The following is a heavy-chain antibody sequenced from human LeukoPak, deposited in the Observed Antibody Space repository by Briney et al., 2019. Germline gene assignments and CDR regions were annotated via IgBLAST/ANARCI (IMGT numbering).Heavy chain of an antibody. CDR1: GYTFTSYG. V-gene: IGHV1-18*01. D-gene: IGHD3-22*01. CDR3: ARRHYYDSSGYYVGAFDI. CDR2: ISAYNGNT. J-gene: IGHJ3*02. Sequence: ASVEVSCKASGYTFTSYGISWVRQAPGQGLEWMGWISAYNGNTNYAQKLQGRVTMTTDTSTSTAYMELRSLRSDDTAVYYCARRHYYDSSGYYVGAFDIWGQGTMVTVSS.